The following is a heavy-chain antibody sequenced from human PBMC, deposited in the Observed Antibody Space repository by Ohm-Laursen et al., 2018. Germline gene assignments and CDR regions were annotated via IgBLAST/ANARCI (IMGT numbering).Heavy chain of an antibody. J-gene: IGHJ3*02. CDR1: GGSISSYY. Sequence: TLSLTCTVSGGSISSYYWSWIRQPPGKGLEWIGYIYYSGSTNYNPSLKSRVTISVDTSKNQFSLKLSSVTAADTAVYYCAREVDYYDSSGQPLGAFGIWGQGTMVTVSS. D-gene: IGHD3-22*01. V-gene: IGHV4-59*01. CDR3: AREVDYYDSSGQPLGAFGI. CDR2: IYYSGST.